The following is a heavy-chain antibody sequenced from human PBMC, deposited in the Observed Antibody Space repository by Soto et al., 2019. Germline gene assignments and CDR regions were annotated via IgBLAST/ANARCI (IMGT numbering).Heavy chain of an antibody. CDR1: GGSFGGYY. V-gene: IGHV4-34*01. CDR2: ISPSGSP. D-gene: IGHD6-13*01. Sequence: QVHLQQWGAGLLKPSETLSLTCTVYGGSFGGYYWTWIRQPPAEGLEWIGEISPSGSPNYNPSLRVRVTVSVDTSMNHFSLKLSSVTAADTAVYYCARGGGAAPGTWGQGTLVTVSS. J-gene: IGHJ4*02. CDR3: ARGGGAAPGT.